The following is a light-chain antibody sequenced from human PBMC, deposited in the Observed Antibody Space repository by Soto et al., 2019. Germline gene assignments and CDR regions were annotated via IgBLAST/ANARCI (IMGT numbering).Light chain of an antibody. CDR3: QSYDISLHNYV. CDR1: RSNIGGNA. V-gene: IGLV1-44*01. Sequence: QSVLTQPPSASRTPGQTVTISCAGRRSNIGGNAVNWYQQVPATAPRLLIYRDNQRPSGVPDRFSGSKSGTSASLAISGLQSEDEADYYCQSYDISLHNYVFGTGTKLTVL. CDR2: RDN. J-gene: IGLJ1*01.